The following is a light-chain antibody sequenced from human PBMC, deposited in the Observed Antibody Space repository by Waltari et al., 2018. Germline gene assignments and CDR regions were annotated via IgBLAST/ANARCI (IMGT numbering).Light chain of an antibody. CDR2: DAS. CDR3: QQRSNWPPIT. Sequence: EIVLTQSPATLSLSPGERATLSCRARQSVSSYLAWYQQKPGQAPRLLICDASNRATGIPARFSGSVSGTYFTRTISSLEPEDLAVYYCQQRSNWPPITFGQGTRLEIK. J-gene: IGKJ5*01. CDR1: QSVSSY. V-gene: IGKV3-11*01.